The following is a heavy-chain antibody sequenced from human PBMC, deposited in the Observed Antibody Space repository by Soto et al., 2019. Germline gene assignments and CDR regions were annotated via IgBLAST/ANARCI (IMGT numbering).Heavy chain of an antibody. CDR1: GYTFTGHY. CDR3: AAGGVYAIPDYYYYYGMDV. D-gene: IGHD2-8*01. V-gene: IGHV1-2*02. Sequence: RASVKVSCKASGYTFTGHYMHWVRQAPGQGLEWMGWINPNSGGTNYAQKFQGRVTMTRDTSISTAYMELSRLRSDDTAVYYCAAGGVYAIPDYYYYYGMDVWCQGTTVTVSS. CDR2: INPNSGGT. J-gene: IGHJ6*02.